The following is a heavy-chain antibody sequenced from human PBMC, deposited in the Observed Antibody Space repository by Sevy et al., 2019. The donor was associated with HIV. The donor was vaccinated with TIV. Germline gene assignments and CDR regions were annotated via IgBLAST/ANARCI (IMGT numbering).Heavy chain of an antibody. V-gene: IGHV3-66*01. D-gene: IGHD6-19*01. CDR1: GFTVNRNY. CDR3: AGSVAGFAYFDY. Sequence: GGSLRLSCAASGFTVNRNYMSWVRQAPGKGLEWVSVIYSGGNTDYPDSVKGRFTISRDNSMNTLYLQMNSLRAEDTAVYYCAGSVAGFAYFDYWGQGTLVTVSS. J-gene: IGHJ4*02. CDR2: IYSGGNT.